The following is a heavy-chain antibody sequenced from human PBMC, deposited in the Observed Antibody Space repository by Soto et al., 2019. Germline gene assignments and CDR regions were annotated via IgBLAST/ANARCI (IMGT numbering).Heavy chain of an antibody. D-gene: IGHD2-15*01. V-gene: IGHV3-23*01. Sequence: GGSLRLSCAASGFTFSSYAMSWVRQAPGKGLEWVSAISGSGGSTYYADSVKGRFTISRDNSKNTLYLQMNSLRAEDTAVYYCAKRAYCSGGSCYPFHYWGQGTLVTVSS. CDR3: AKRAYCSGGSCYPFHY. CDR2: ISGSGGST. J-gene: IGHJ4*02. CDR1: GFTFSSYA.